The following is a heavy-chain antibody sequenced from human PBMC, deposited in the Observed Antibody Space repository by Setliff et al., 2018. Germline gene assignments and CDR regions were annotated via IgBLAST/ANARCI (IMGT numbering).Heavy chain of an antibody. J-gene: IGHJ4*02. V-gene: IGHV3-7*03. CDR3: VKDWQNYFDSSGYYGYYDY. CDR1: GFTFRNYW. Sequence: GGSLRLSCAASGFTFRNYWMSWVRQAPGKGLEWVANIKEDGSQIKYLDSVKGRFTISRDNAKNSLYLQMNSLRAEDTAVYYCVKDWQNYFDSSGYYGYYDYWGQGTLVTVSS. CDR2: IKEDGSQI. D-gene: IGHD3-22*01.